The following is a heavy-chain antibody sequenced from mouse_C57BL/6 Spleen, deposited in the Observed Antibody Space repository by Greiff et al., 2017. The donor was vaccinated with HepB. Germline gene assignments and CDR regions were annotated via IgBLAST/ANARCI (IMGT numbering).Heavy chain of an antibody. CDR3: ARGGGYDGYYFDY. J-gene: IGHJ2*01. V-gene: IGHV2-2*01. Sequence: VKVIESGPGLVQPSQSLSITCTVSGFSLTSYGVHWVRQSPGKGLEWLGVIWSGGSTDYNAAFISRLSISKDNSKSQVFFKMNSLQADDTAIYYCARGGGYDGYYFDYWGQGTTLTVSS. D-gene: IGHD2-2*01. CDR1: GFSLTSYG. CDR2: IWSGGST.